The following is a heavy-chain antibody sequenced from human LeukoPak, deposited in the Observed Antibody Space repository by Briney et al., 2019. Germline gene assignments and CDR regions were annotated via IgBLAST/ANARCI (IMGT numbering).Heavy chain of an antibody. J-gene: IGHJ4*02. D-gene: IGHD5-18*01. Sequence: GGSLRLSCAASGFIFTNYAMHWVRQAPGKGLEWVAFIRYDGSNQYYTDSVKGRFTMSRDNSNNTLYLQMNNLRGDDTAVYFCAKGYGESPLDSWGQGTLVTVSS. V-gene: IGHV3-30*02. CDR2: IRYDGSNQ. CDR3: AKGYGESPLDS. CDR1: GFIFTNYA.